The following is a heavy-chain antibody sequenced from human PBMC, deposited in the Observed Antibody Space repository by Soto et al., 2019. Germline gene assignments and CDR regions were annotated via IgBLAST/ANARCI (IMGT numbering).Heavy chain of an antibody. Sequence: QVQLQESGPGLVKPSGTLSLTCAVSGGSVNNDKWWSWVRQPPGKGLEGIGEIQSSGITNYNPSLKSRASIFVDKFKNQFSVKLTSVPGAVTAVYFWAGQWSAGYGAFDPWGQGTLVTVSS. CDR1: GGSVNNDKW. CDR2: IQSSGIT. D-gene: IGHD3-9*01. CDR3: AGQWSAGYGAFDP. J-gene: IGHJ5*02. V-gene: IGHV4-4*02.